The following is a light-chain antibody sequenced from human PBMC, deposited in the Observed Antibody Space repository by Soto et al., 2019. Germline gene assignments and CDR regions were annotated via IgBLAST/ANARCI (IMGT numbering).Light chain of an antibody. Sequence: QSALTQPASVSGSPGQSITISCTGTSSDVGGSNYVSWYQQLPGKAPKLMIYDVSDRPSGVSNRFSGSKSGNTASLTISGLQAEDEADYYCQSYDGNILFFGTGTKVTVL. V-gene: IGLV2-14*01. CDR1: SSDVGGSNY. CDR3: QSYDGNILF. CDR2: DVS. J-gene: IGLJ1*01.